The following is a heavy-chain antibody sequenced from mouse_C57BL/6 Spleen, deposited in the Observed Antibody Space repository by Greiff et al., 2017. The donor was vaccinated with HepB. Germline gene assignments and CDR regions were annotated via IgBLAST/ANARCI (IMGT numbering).Heavy chain of an antibody. CDR2: IDPENGDT. CDR3: TLDGYYYY. V-gene: IGHV14-4*01. J-gene: IGHJ2*01. Sequence: VQLQQPGTELVRPGASVKLSCTASGFNIKDDYMHWVKQRPEQGLEWIGWIDPENGDTEYASKFQGKATITADTSSNTAYLQLSSLTSEDTAVYYCTLDGYYYYWGQGTTLTVSS. CDR1: GFNIKDDY. D-gene: IGHD2-3*01.